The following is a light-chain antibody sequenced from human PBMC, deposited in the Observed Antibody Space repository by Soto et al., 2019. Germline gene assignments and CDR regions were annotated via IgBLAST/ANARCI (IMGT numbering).Light chain of an antibody. J-gene: IGLJ3*02. CDR1: SGSVSTNYY. CDR2: STN. CDR3: VLYMGGGIRV. V-gene: IGLV8-61*01. Sequence: QAVVTQEPSFSVSPGGTVTLTCGLSSGSVSTNYYPSWYQQTPGQAPRTLIYSTNTRSSWVPDRFSGSILGNRAALTITGAQADDESDYYCVLYMGGGIRVFGGGTKLTVL.